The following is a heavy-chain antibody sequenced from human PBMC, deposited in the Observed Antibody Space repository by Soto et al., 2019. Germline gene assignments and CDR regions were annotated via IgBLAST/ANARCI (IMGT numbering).Heavy chain of an antibody. CDR3: ARGGSSLNRGVMYYFDN. CDR1: GYAFAAYA. Sequence: QVQLVQSGAEVKKPGASVRISCTASGYAFAAYAIQWVRQAPGQGLEWVGWINTANGNTKIAQNFQGTVSFTRDISAKTAYMDLTSLTSEDSGVYYCARGGSSLNRGVMYYFDNWGQGTPVTVSS. CDR2: INTANGNT. V-gene: IGHV1-3*04. D-gene: IGHD3-10*01. J-gene: IGHJ4*02.